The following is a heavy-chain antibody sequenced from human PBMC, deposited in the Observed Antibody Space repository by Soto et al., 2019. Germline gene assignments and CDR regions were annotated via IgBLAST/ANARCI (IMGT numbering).Heavy chain of an antibody. CDR3: ARRSGYSGYDIKVGFTD. CDR2: IYYSGTA. Sequence: SETLSLTCTVSGGSISTTSYYWGWTRQPPGKGLQWIGSIYYSGTAYYSPSLKSRAIISVDTSKNQFSLKLSSVTAADTAVYYCARRSGYSGYDIKVGFTDWGQGTLVTVSS. CDR1: GGSISTTSYY. V-gene: IGHV4-39*01. D-gene: IGHD5-12*01. J-gene: IGHJ4*02.